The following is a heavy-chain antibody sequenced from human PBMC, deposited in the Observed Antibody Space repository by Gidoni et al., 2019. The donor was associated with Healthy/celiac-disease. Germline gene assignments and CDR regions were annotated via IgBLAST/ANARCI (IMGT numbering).Heavy chain of an antibody. CDR1: GYTFTSYA. Sequence: QVQLVQSGAEVKKPGASVKVSCKASGYTFTSYAMHWVRQAPGQRLEWMGWINAGNGNTKYSQKFQGRVTITRDTSASTAYMELSSLRSEDTAVYYCARYYYDSSGYYPSYFDYWGQGTLVTVSS. CDR2: INAGNGNT. D-gene: IGHD3-22*01. V-gene: IGHV1-3*01. J-gene: IGHJ4*02. CDR3: ARYYYDSSGYYPSYFDY.